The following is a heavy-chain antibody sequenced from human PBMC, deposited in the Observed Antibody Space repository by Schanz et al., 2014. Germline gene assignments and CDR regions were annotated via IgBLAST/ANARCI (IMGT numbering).Heavy chain of an antibody. CDR1: GFTFSSYS. V-gene: IGHV3-48*02. Sequence: EVQLVESGGGLVQPGGSLRLSCAASGFTFSSYSMNWVRQAPGKRLDWVSYISGSSNTIYYADSVRGRFTISRDNAKNSLSLQMNSLRDEDTAVYYCARSHITMVRGVIIAPFFDYWGQGTLVTVSS. J-gene: IGHJ4*02. CDR3: ARSHITMVRGVIIAPFFDY. CDR2: ISGSSNTI. D-gene: IGHD3-10*01.